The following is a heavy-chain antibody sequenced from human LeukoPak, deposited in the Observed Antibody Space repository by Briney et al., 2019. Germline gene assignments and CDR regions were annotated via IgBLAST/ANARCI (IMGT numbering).Heavy chain of an antibody. Sequence: SETLSLTCTVSGGSISSYYWSWIRQPPGKGLKWIGYIYYSGSTNYNPSLKSRVTISVDTSKNQFSLKLSSVTAADTAVYYCARGANSAIGYWGQGTLVTVSS. V-gene: IGHV4-59*01. CDR1: GGSISSYY. D-gene: IGHD4-23*01. J-gene: IGHJ4*02. CDR2: IYYSGST. CDR3: ARGANSAIGY.